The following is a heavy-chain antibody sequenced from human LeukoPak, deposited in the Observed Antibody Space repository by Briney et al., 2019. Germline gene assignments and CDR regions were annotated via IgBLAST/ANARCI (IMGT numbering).Heavy chain of an antibody. CDR3: EKESGYSWYYFDY. V-gene: IGHV3-30*18. CDR2: ISYDGSNK. CDR1: GFTFSSYG. Sequence: GRSLRLSCAASGFTFSSYGMHWVRQAPGKGLEWVAVISYDGSNKYYADSVKGRFTISSDNSKNTPYLQMNSLTADDTAIYYCEKESGYSWYYFDYWGQGTLVTVSS. D-gene: IGHD5-18*01. J-gene: IGHJ4*02.